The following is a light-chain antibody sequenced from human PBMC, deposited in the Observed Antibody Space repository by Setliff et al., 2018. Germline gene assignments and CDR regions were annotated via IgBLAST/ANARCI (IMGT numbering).Light chain of an antibody. J-gene: IGLJ1*01. CDR3: TAYTSGTTYV. Sequence: QSVLTQPASVSGSPGQSITISCSGTSSDIGSYDLVSWYQQHPGKAPKLIIYGVSNRPSGVSSRFSGSKSGNTASPTISGLQTEDEADYYCTAYTSGTTYVFGTGTKVTVL. CDR2: GVS. V-gene: IGLV2-14*03. CDR1: SSDIGSYDL.